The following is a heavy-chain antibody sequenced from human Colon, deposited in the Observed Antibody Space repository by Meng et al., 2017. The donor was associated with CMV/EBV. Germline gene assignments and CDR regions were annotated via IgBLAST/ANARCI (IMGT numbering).Heavy chain of an antibody. CDR3: ARMFASSSGWFDP. CDR1: GDIFTDAY. J-gene: IGHJ5*02. CDR2: DNPTDGRA. Sequence: KTYGDIFTDAYLHKVRQTTGQGLEWMGIDNPTDGRARLAQKFQGRVTMTRVESTSTFYVELSSLISDDTAVYYCARMFASSSGWFDPWGQGTLVTVSS. D-gene: IGHD6-6*01. V-gene: IGHV1-46*01.